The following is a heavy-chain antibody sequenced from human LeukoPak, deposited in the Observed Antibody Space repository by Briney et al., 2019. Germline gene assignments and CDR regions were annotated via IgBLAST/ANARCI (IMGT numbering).Heavy chain of an antibody. D-gene: IGHD1/OR15-1a*01. CDR1: GFTLSTYA. CDR3: AKVYWNNYYYDY. CDR2: ISDSGDNT. J-gene: IGHJ4*02. Sequence: GRSLRLSCAASGFTLSTYAMSWVSQAPGKGLEWVSAISDSGDNTHYADSVRGRFTISRDSSKSTLYLQMNSLRADDTAVYYCAKVYWNNYYYDYWGQGTLVTVSS. V-gene: IGHV3-23*01.